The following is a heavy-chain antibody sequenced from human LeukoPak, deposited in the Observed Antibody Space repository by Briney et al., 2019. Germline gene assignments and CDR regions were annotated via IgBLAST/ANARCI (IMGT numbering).Heavy chain of an antibody. CDR3: ARGLSSGWYRIDY. CDR2: IWYDGSNK. J-gene: IGHJ4*02. Sequence: AGGSLRLSCAASGFTFSSYGMHWVRQAPGKGLEWVAVIWYDGSNKYYAVSVKGRFTISRDNSKNTLYLQMNSLRAEDTAVYYCARGLSSGWYRIDYWGQGTLVTVSS. D-gene: IGHD6-19*01. CDR1: GFTFSSYG. V-gene: IGHV3-33*01.